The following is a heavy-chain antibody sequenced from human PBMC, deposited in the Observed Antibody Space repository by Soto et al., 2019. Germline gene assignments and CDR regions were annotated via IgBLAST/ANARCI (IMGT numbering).Heavy chain of an antibody. J-gene: IGHJ4*02. D-gene: IGHD3-10*01. CDR3: AKYAAFGELLHGFDY. CDR2: ISGSGGST. Sequence: RRLSCAASGFTFSSYAMSWVRQAPGKGLEWVSAISGSGGSTYYADSVKGRFTISRDNSKNTLYLQMNSLRAEDTAVYYCAKYAAFGELLHGFDYWGQGTLVTVSS. V-gene: IGHV3-23*01. CDR1: GFTFSSYA.